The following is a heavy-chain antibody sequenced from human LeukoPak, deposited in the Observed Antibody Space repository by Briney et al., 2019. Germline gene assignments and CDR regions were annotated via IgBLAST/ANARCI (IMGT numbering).Heavy chain of an antibody. CDR1: GYSISSGYY. V-gene: IGHV4-38-2*02. D-gene: IGHD3-3*01. CDR2: IYHSGST. CDR3: ARAASIFGVVSEYFQH. Sequence: PSETLSLTCTVSGYSISSGYYWGWIRQPPGKGLEWIGSIYHSGSTYYNPSLKSRVTISVDTSKNQFSLKLSSVTAADTAVYYCARAASIFGVVSEYFQHWGQGTLVTVSS. J-gene: IGHJ1*01.